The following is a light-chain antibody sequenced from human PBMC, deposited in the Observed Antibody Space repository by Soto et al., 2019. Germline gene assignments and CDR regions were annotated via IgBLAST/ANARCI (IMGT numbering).Light chain of an antibody. J-gene: IGLJ2*01. V-gene: IGLV2-14*01. CDR2: DVS. CDR1: SSDVGGYNY. CDR3: SSYTSSSTYVV. Sequence: QSALTQPASGSGSPGQSSTISCTGTSSDVGGYNYVSWYQQHPGKAPKLMIYDVSNRPSGVSNRFSGSKSGNTASLTISGLQDEDEADYYCSSYTSSSTYVVLGGGTKLTVL.